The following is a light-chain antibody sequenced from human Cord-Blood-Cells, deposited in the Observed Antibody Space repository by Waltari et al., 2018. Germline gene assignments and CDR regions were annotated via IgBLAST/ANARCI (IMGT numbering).Light chain of an antibody. J-gene: IGKJ4*02. CDR3: QQYGSSPLT. CDR1: QSVSSSY. CDR2: GAS. V-gene: IGKV3-20*01. Sequence: EIVLTQSPGPLSLSPGERATLYCSASQSVSSSYLAWYQQKPGQAPRLLTYGASSRATVIPDRVSGSGSGTDFTLAISMLYPEDFAVYYCQQYGSSPLTFGGGTKVEIK.